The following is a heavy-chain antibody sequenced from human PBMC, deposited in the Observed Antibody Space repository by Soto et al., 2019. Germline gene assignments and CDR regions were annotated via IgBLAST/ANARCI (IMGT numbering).Heavy chain of an antibody. CDR1: GGSISRGDYD. CDR3: TRQELVMDY. D-gene: IGHD1-26*01. J-gene: IGHJ4*02. V-gene: IGHV4-30-4*01. CDR2: IYYSGST. Sequence: SETLSLTCTVSGGSISRGDYDGSWIRQPPGKGLEWIEYIYYSGSTYYTPSLKSRVTISVDTSKNQFSLKLSSVTAADTAVYYCTRQELVMDYWGQGTLVTVSS.